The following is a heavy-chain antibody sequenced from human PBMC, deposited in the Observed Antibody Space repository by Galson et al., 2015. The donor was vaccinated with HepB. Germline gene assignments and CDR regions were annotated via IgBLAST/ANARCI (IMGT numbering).Heavy chain of an antibody. Sequence: SVKVSCKASGGTFSSYAISWVRQAPGQGLEWMGGVIPIFGTANYAQKFQGRVTITADESTSTAYMELSSLRSDDTAVYYCARALVGATRYYYYGMDVWGQGTTVTVSS. D-gene: IGHD1-26*01. J-gene: IGHJ6*02. V-gene: IGHV1-69*13. CDR1: GGTFSSYA. CDR2: VIPIFGTA. CDR3: ARALVGATRYYYYGMDV.